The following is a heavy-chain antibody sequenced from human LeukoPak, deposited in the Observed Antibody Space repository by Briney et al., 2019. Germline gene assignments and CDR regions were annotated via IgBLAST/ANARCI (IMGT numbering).Heavy chain of an antibody. CDR1: GGSFSSYY. V-gene: IGHV4-4*07. D-gene: IGHD5-18*01. CDR3: ARIMGPSGYSYGFIWFDP. CDR2: IYTGGST. J-gene: IGHJ5*02. Sequence: SETLSLTCTVSGGSFSSYYWSWIRQPAGKGLEWIGRIYTGGSTNYNPSLKSRVTTSVDTSKNQFSLKLSSVTAADTAVYYCARIMGPSGYSYGFIWFDPWGQGTLVTVSS.